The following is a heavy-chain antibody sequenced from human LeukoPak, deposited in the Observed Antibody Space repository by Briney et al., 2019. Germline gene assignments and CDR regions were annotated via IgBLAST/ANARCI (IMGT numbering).Heavy chain of an antibody. CDR3: TRESGPYCPFGY. D-gene: IGHD1-26*01. CDR2: ISLTGRT. J-gene: IGHJ4*02. V-gene: IGHV4-4*02. Sequence: PSETLSLTCGVSGGCITSTNWWIWVPQPPGQGLEWIGEISLTGRTNYNPSLIGRVIMSLDESRNQLSLTLTSVTAADTAMYYCTRESGPYCPFGYWGQGTLVVVPS. CDR1: GGCITSTNW.